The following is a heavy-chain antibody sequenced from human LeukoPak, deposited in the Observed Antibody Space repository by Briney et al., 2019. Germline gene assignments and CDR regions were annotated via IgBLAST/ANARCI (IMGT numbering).Heavy chain of an antibody. Sequence: SGGSLRLSCAASGFTFNNYAMSWVRQAPGKGLEWVSAISGSDAGTYYADSVKGRFTISRDNSKNTLYLQMNSLRAEDAAVYYCAKRAGDSGGYLDYWGQGTLVTVSS. CDR2: ISGSDAGT. CDR3: AKRAGDSGGYLDY. D-gene: IGHD3-22*01. J-gene: IGHJ4*02. V-gene: IGHV3-23*01. CDR1: GFTFNNYA.